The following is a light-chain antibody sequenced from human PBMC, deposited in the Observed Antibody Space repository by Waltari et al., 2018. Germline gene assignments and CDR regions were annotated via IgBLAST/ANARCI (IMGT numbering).Light chain of an antibody. CDR3: QQYDNLPYT. J-gene: IGKJ2*01. Sequence: DIQMTQSPSSLSASVGARVTFTCQASQDIRKYLNWYQQKPGKAPKLLIYDASNLKTGVPSRFSGSGSGTDFSFTISILQPEDIATYYCQQYDNLPYTFGQGTKLEVK. V-gene: IGKV1-33*01. CDR1: QDIRKY. CDR2: DAS.